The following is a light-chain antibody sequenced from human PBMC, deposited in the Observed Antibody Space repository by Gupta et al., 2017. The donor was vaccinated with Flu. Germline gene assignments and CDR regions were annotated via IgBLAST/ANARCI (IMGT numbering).Light chain of an antibody. CDR2: KAS. V-gene: IGKV1-5*03. CDR1: QTLNHW. J-gene: IGKJ3*01. CDR3: QQDNCYPFT. Sequence: DIQMTQSPSSLSASVGDKVTITCRASQTLNHWLAWYQQKPGKAPKLLIYKASSLESGVPSRFSGSESGTEFTLTISSLQPDDFATYYCQQDNCYPFTFGHGTKVDIK.